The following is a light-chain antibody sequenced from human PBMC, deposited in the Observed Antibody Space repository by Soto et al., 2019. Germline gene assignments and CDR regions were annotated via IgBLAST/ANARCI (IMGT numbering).Light chain of an antibody. V-gene: IGLV1-44*01. CDR2: SNN. CDR1: SSNIGSNT. Sequence: QSVLTQPPSASGTPGQRVTISCSGSSSNIGSNTVNWYQQLPGTAPKLLIYSNNQRPSGVPDRFSGSKSGTSASLAISGLPSDDQADYYCPPWPASLNGLYVFRTGTKVTVL. CDR3: PPWPASLNGLYV. J-gene: IGLJ1*01.